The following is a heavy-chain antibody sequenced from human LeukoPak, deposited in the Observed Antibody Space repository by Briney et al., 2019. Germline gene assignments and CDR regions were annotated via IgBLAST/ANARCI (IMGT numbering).Heavy chain of an antibody. CDR3: ATVAYYDFWSGYSDAFDI. CDR2: INPSGGST. D-gene: IGHD3-3*01. V-gene: IGHV1-46*01. J-gene: IGHJ3*02. Sequence: GASVKVSCKASGYTFTSYYMHWVRQAPGQGLEWMGIINPSGGSTSYAQKFQGRVTMTRDTSTSTVYMELSSLRSEDTAVYYCATVAYYDFWSGYSDAFDIWGQGTMVTVSS. CDR1: GYTFTSYY.